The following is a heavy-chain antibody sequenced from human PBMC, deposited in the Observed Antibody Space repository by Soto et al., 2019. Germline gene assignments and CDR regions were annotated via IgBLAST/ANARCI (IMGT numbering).Heavy chain of an antibody. CDR1: GFTFSSYW. V-gene: IGHV3-7*01. J-gene: IGHJ4*02. Sequence: EVQLVESGGGLVQPGGSLRLSCAASGFTFSSYWMSWVRQAPGKGLEWVANIKQDGSEKYYVDSVKGRFTISRDNAKNSLYLQMNSLRAEDTAVYYCARDREQQLVDFTLSDYWGQGTLVTVSS. CDR3: ARDREQQLVDFTLSDY. D-gene: IGHD6-13*01. CDR2: IKQDGSEK.